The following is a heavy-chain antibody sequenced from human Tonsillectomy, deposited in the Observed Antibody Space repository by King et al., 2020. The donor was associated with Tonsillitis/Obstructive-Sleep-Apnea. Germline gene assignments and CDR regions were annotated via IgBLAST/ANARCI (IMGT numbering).Heavy chain of an antibody. CDR2: ITSSGSTA. D-gene: IGHD1-26*01. CDR1: GFTFSSYE. CDR3: ARGALVGATPYFDY. Sequence: DVQLVESGGGLVQPGGSLRLSCAASGFTFSSYEMNWVRQAPGKGLDWVSYITSSGSTAYYADSVKGRFTISRDNAKNSLYLQMNSLRAEDTAVYYCARGALVGATPYFDYWGQGTLVTVSS. J-gene: IGHJ4*02. V-gene: IGHV3-48*03.